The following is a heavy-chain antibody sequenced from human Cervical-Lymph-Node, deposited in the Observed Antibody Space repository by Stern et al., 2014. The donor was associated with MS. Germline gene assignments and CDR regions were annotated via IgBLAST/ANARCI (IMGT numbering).Heavy chain of an antibody. J-gene: IGHJ4*02. Sequence: QVQLVQSGSEVKNPGASVTVSCEASGYTFSNYAIQWLRQAPGQSLEWMGWINAGVGNTRFSQRFQNRITITRDTSASTAYMQLGGLTSEDTAVYYCARERRGGFSDSWGQGTLVTVSS. CDR3: ARERRGGFSDS. D-gene: IGHD2-15*01. CDR1: GYTFSNYA. CDR2: INAGVGNT. V-gene: IGHV1-3*01.